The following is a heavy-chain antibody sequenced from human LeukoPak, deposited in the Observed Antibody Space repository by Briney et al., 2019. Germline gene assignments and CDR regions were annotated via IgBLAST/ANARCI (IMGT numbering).Heavy chain of an antibody. D-gene: IGHD2-2*01. CDR3: ARLGYCSSTSCYRWNAFDI. V-gene: IGHV4-39*01. CDR1: GGSISSSSYY. Sequence: SETLSLTCTVSGGSISSSSYYWGWIRQPPGKGLEWIGSIYYSGSTYYNPSLKSRVTISVDTSKNQFSLKLSSVTAADTAVYYCARLGYCSSTSCYRWNAFDIWGQGTMVTVSS. CDR2: IYYSGST. J-gene: IGHJ3*02.